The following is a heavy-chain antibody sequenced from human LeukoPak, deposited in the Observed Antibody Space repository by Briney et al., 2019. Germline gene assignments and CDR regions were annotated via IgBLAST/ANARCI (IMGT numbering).Heavy chain of an antibody. CDR1: GYTFTSYD. J-gene: IGHJ4*02. CDR3: ARLYTATSDY. D-gene: IGHD2-15*01. CDR2: INPSGGST. V-gene: IGHV1-46*01. Sequence: GASVKVSCKASGYTFTSYDINWVRQATGQGLEWMGIINPSGGSTNYAQKFQGRVTMTRDMSTSTVYMELSSLRSEDTAVYYCARLYTATSDYWGQGTLVTVSS.